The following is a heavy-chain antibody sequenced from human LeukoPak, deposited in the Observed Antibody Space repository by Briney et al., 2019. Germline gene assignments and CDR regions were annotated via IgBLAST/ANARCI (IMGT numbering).Heavy chain of an antibody. CDR3: MSPMTTVPSRDY. CDR1: GFIFSGSD. V-gene: IGHV3-73*01. D-gene: IGHD4-17*01. J-gene: IGHJ4*02. Sequence: GGSLKLSCAASGFIFSGSDMHWDRQASGKGLQWVGRIRSKANNYATAYAASVKGRFTISRDDSKNTAYLQMNSLKTEDTAVYYCMSPMTTVPSRDYWGQGTLVTVSS. CDR2: IRSKANNYAT.